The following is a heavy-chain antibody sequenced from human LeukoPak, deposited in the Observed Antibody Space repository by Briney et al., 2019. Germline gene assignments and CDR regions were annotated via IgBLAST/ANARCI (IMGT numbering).Heavy chain of an antibody. V-gene: IGHV4-59*08. CDR3: ARYVVSGSGKYYFDY. D-gene: IGHD3-10*01. J-gene: IGHJ4*02. Sequence: PSETLSLTCTASGGSISGWYWSWIRQPPGEGLEWIGYIHYSGSTNYNPSLKSRVTISADTTKNHFSLKLSSVTAADTAVYNCARYVVSGSGKYYFDYWGQGTLVTVSS. CDR2: IHYSGST. CDR1: GGSISGWY.